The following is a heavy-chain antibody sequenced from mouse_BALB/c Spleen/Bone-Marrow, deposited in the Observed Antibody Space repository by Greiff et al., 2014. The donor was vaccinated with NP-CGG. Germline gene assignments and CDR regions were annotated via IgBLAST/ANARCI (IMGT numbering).Heavy chain of an antibody. CDR3: AIYYYGSSGFAY. V-gene: IGHV14-3*02. CDR1: GFNIKDTY. Sequence: VQLHQPGAELVKPGASVKLSCTASGFNIKDTYMHWVKQRPEQGLEWIGRIDPANDNTKYDPKFQGKATITADTSSNTAYLQLSSLTSEDTAVYYCAIYYYGSSGFAYWGQGTLVTVSA. D-gene: IGHD1-1*01. CDR2: IDPANDNT. J-gene: IGHJ3*01.